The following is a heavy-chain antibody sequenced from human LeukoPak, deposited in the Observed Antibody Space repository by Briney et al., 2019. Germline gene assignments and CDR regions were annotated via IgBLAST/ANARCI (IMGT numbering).Heavy chain of an antibody. Sequence: PSETLSLTCAVYGGSFSGYYWSWIRQPPGKGLEWIGEINHSGSTNYNPSLKSRVTISVDTSKNQFSLKLSSVTAADTAVYYCARSDYYDYSGPFDLWGQGVLVIVSS. CDR3: ARSDYYDYSGPFDL. J-gene: IGHJ4*02. CDR1: GGSFSGYY. CDR2: INHSGST. V-gene: IGHV4-34*01. D-gene: IGHD3-22*01.